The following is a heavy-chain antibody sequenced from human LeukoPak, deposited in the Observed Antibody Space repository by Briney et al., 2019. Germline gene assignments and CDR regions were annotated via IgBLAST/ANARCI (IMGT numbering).Heavy chain of an antibody. V-gene: IGHV1-18*01. D-gene: IGHD3-22*01. J-gene: IGHJ4*02. Sequence: ASVKVSCKAAGYTFTSYGISGVRQAPGQGLEWMGWISAYNGNTNYAQKLQGRVTMTTYTSTSTAYMELRSLRSDDTAVYYCARDQEVYYDSSGPKGYWGQGTLVTVSS. CDR1: GYTFTSYG. CDR2: ISAYNGNT. CDR3: ARDQEVYYDSSGPKGY.